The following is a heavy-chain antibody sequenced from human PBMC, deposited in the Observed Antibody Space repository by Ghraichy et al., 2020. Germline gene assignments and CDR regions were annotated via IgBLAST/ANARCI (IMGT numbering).Heavy chain of an antibody. CDR1: GFTFSSYS. CDR2: ISSSSNFI. J-gene: IGHJ4*02. V-gene: IGHV3-21*01. CDR3: ATQISPTDYGDYGRDY. D-gene: IGHD4-17*01. Sequence: GGSLRLSCAASGFTFSSYSMNWVRQAPGKGLEWVSSISSSSNFIYYADSVKGRFIISRDNAKNSLYLQMNSLRAEDTAIYYCATQISPTDYGDYGRDYWGQGTLVTVSS.